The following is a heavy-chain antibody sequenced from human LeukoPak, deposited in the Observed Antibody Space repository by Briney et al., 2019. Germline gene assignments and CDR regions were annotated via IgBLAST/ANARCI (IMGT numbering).Heavy chain of an antibody. J-gene: IGHJ6*02. V-gene: IGHV1-69*13. CDR1: GGTFSSYS. D-gene: IGHD1-26*01. CDR3: ARISLGAIWGYYYGMDV. CDR2: IIPIFDTA. Sequence: SVKVSCTASGGTFSSYSISWVRQAPGQGLEWMGGIIPIFDTADYAQKFQGRVTITADESTSTAYMELSSLRSEDTAVFYCARISLGAIWGYYYGMDVWGQGTTVTVSS.